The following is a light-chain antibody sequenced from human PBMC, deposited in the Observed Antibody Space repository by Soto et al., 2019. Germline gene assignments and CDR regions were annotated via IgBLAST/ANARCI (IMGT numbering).Light chain of an antibody. Sequence: QSVLTQPASVSGSPGQSITISCTGTSTDVGGYNFVSWYQQYPGKAPTLMIYEVSNRPSGISNRFSGSKSGNTASLTISGLHVEDEADYYCSSHSATSPYVFGTGTKLTVL. CDR2: EVS. V-gene: IGLV2-14*01. CDR1: STDVGGYNF. J-gene: IGLJ1*01. CDR3: SSHSATSPYV.